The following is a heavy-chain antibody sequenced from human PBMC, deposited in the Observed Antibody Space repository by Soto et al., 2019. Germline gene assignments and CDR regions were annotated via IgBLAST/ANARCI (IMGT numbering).Heavy chain of an antibody. D-gene: IGHD6-13*01. CDR3: ARGAAAGVDYGMDI. Sequence: SETLSLTXTVSGGSISSYYWSWIRQPAGKGLEWIGRIYTSGGTNYNPSLKSRVTMSVDTSKKYFFLKLNSVTAADTAVYYCARGAAAGVDYGMDIWGRGTTVTVSS. J-gene: IGHJ6*02. CDR1: GGSISSYY. CDR2: IYTSGGT. V-gene: IGHV4-4*07.